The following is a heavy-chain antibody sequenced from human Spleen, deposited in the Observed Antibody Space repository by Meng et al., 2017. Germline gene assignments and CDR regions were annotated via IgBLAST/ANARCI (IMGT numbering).Heavy chain of an antibody. CDR2: ISSSDTI. CDR3: TRANSMVRGVISPIDY. CDR1: GFTFSDYY. J-gene: IGHJ4*02. Sequence: GGSLRLSCAASGFTFSDYYMSWIRQAPGKGLEWVSYISSSDTIYYADSVKGRFTISRDNAKNSLYLQMKSLRDKDTAVYYCTRANSMVRGVISPIDYWGQGTLVTVSS. V-gene: IGHV3-69-1*02. D-gene: IGHD3-10*01.